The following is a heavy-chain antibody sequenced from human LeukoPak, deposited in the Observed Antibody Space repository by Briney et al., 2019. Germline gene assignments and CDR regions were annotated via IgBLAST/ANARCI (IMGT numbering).Heavy chain of an antibody. Sequence: SETLSLTCAVYGGSFSGYYWSWIRQPPGKGLEWIGEINHSGSTNYNPSPKSRVTISVDTSKNQFSLKLSSVTAADTAVYYCARVEYGSGSSQYYFDYWGQGTLVTVSS. CDR1: GGSFSGYY. V-gene: IGHV4-34*01. CDR3: ARVEYGSGSSQYYFDY. J-gene: IGHJ4*02. CDR2: INHSGST. D-gene: IGHD3-10*01.